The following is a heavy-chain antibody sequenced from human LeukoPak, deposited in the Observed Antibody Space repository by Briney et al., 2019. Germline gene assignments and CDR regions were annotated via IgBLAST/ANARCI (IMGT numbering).Heavy chain of an antibody. CDR1: GGSISNYY. CDR3: ARAAVTTSRYFQH. Sequence: PSETLSLTCTVSGGSISNYYWSWIRQPPGKGLEWIGYIYNSGHTNYNPSLKSRVTISEDTSKNQLSLKLSSVTAADTAVYYCARAAVTTSRYFQHWGQGTLVTVSS. D-gene: IGHD4-17*01. V-gene: IGHV4-59*01. J-gene: IGHJ1*01. CDR2: IYNSGHT.